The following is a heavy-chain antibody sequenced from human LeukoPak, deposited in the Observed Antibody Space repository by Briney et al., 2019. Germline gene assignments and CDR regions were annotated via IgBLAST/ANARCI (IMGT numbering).Heavy chain of an antibody. CDR3: ARGVTGIYYYYYMDI. D-gene: IGHD3-10*01. CDR1: GYTFTGYY. J-gene: IGHJ6*03. CDR2: INPNRGDT. V-gene: IGHV1-2*02. Sequence: VASVKVSCKASGYTFTGYYMHWVRQGPGQGLEWMGWINPNRGDTNYAQKFQGRVTMTRDTSISIAYMELSRLRSDDTAVYYCARGVTGIYYYYYMDIWGKGTTVTVSS.